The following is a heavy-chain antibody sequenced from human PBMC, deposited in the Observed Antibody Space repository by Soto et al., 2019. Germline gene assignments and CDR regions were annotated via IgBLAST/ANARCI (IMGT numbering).Heavy chain of an antibody. CDR1: GGSISTYY. D-gene: IGHD2-21*02. J-gene: IGHJ6*02. Sequence: SVTLSLTCTVSGGSISTYYWSWIRAPPGKGLEWIGNIDYTESTNYNPSLKSRVTMSLDTSKNQFSLRLRSVTAADTALYYCARTALRSLYYGMDVWGQGTTVTVSS. V-gene: IGHV4-59*01. CDR3: ARTALRSLYYGMDV. CDR2: IDYTEST.